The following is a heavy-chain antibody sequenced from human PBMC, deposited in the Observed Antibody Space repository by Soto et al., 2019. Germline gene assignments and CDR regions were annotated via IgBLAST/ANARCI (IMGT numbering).Heavy chain of an antibody. Sequence: GGSLRLSCAASGFTFSSYDMHWVRQATGKGLEWVSAIGTAGDTYYPGSVKGRFTISRENAKNSLYLQMNSLRAGDTAVYYCARETPFSTSSGPYSGMDVWGQGTTVTVSS. CDR1: GFTFSSYD. V-gene: IGHV3-13*01. J-gene: IGHJ6*02. CDR2: IGTAGDT. CDR3: ARETPFSTSSGPYSGMDV. D-gene: IGHD6-6*01.